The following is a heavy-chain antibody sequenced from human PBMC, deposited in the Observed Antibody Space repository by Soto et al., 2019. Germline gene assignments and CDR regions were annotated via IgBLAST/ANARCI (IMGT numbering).Heavy chain of an antibody. Sequence: GASVKVSCKASGYTFTGYYMHWVRQAPGQGLEWMGWINPNSGGTNYAQKFQGRVTMTRDTSISTAYMELSRLRSDDTAVYYCASPREAVAGNYYYYGMDVWGQGTTVTSP. D-gene: IGHD6-19*01. CDR2: INPNSGGT. CDR3: ASPREAVAGNYYYYGMDV. CDR1: GYTFTGYY. J-gene: IGHJ6*02. V-gene: IGHV1-2*02.